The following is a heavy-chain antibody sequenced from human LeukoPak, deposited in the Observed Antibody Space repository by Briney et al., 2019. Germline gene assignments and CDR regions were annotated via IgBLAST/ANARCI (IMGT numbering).Heavy chain of an antibody. D-gene: IGHD3-22*01. CDR3: ARDRDSSGYFDFDY. J-gene: IGHJ4*02. V-gene: IGHV3-30*01. CDR1: GFTFSSYA. CDR2: ISYDGSNK. Sequence: PGGSLRLSCAASGFTFSSYAMHWVRQAPGKGVEWVAVISYDGSNKYYADSVKGRFTISRDNSKNTLYLQMNSLRAEDTAVYYCARDRDSSGYFDFDYWGQGTLVTVSS.